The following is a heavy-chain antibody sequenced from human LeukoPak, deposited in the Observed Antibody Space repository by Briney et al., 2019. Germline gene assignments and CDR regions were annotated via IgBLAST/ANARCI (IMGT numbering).Heavy chain of an antibody. CDR2: IYYSGNT. J-gene: IGHJ5*02. CDR1: GGSFSTYY. D-gene: IGHD4-17*01. Sequence: SETLSLTCTVSGGSFSTYYWGWIRQPPGRGLEWIGVIYYSGNTYYTPSLKSRVTMSIDTSKNQFSLRLSSVTAADTALYYCARGLPKHDYGDYGGTWFDPWGQGTLVTVSS. V-gene: IGHV4-39*07. CDR3: ARGLPKHDYGDYGGTWFDP.